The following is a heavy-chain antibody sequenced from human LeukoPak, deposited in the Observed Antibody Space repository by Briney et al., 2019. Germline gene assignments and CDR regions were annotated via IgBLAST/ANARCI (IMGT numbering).Heavy chain of an antibody. CDR2: ISAYNGNT. CDR1: GYTFTSYG. CDR3: ARVVGLTGYSSSWYSGYYYYMDV. D-gene: IGHD6-13*01. V-gene: IGHV1-18*01. J-gene: IGHJ6*03. Sequence: GASVKVSCKASGYTFTSYGISWVRQAPGQGLEWMGWISAYNGNTNYAQKLQGRVTMTTDKSTSTAYMELSSLRSEDTAVYYCARVVGLTGYSSSWYSGYYYYMDVWGKGTTVTVPS.